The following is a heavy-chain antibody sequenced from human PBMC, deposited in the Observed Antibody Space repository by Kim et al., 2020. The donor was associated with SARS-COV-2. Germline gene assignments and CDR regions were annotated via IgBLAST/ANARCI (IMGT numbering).Heavy chain of an antibody. D-gene: IGHD5-12*01. Sequence: GGSLRLSCAASGFTFSSYGMHWVRQAPGKGLEWVAVISYDGSNKYYADSVKGRFTISRDNSKNTLYLQMNSLRAEDTAVYYCAKDEAATISFYYYYYGM. J-gene: IGHJ6*01. CDR2: ISYDGSNK. CDR3: AKDEAATISFYYYYYGM. CDR1: GFTFSSYG. V-gene: IGHV3-30*18.